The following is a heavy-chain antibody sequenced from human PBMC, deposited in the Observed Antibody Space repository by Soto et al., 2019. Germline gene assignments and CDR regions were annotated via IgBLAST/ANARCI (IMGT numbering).Heavy chain of an antibody. CDR2: INSDGSST. CDR1: GFTFSSYW. Sequence: GGSLRLSCAASGFTFSSYWMHWVRQAPGKGLVWVSRINSDGSSTSYADSVKGRFTISRHNAKNTLYLQMNSLRAEDTAVYYCARVGSYYYDSSSHYFLDYWGQGTLVTVSS. J-gene: IGHJ4*02. V-gene: IGHV3-74*01. CDR3: ARVGSYYYDSSSHYFLDY. D-gene: IGHD3-22*01.